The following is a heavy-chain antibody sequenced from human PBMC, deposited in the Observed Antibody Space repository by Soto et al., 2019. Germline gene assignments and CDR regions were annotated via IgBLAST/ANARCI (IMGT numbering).Heavy chain of an antibody. J-gene: IGHJ4*02. Sequence: ASVKVSCKACGYTFTSYAMHWVRQAPGQRLEWMGWINAGNGNTKYSQKFQGRVTITRDTSASTAYMELSSLRSEDTAVYYCARSRSLLDILVPDDYWGQGTLVTVSS. D-gene: IGHD3-9*01. V-gene: IGHV1-3*01. CDR3: ARSRSLLDILVPDDY. CDR2: INAGNGNT. CDR1: GYTFTSYA.